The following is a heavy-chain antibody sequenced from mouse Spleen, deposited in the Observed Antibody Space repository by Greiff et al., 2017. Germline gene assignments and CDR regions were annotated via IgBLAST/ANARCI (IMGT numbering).Heavy chain of an antibody. D-gene: IGHD2-1*01. J-gene: IGHJ4*01. CDR2: ISNGGGST. Sequence: EVKLMESGGGLVQPGGSLKLSCAASGFTFSDYYMYWVRQTPEKRLEWVAYISNGGGSTYYPDTVKGRFTISRDNAKNTLYLQMSRLKSEDTAMYYCARHRDGNYQGAAMDYWGQGTSVTVSS. V-gene: IGHV5-12*01. CDR1: GFTFSDYY. CDR3: ARHRDGNYQGAAMDY.